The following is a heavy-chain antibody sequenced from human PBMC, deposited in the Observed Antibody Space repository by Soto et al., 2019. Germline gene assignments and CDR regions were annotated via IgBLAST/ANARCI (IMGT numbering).Heavy chain of an antibody. V-gene: IGHV3-23*01. CDR3: AKSPDIVVVVAASGTNWFDP. D-gene: IGHD2-15*01. CDR2: ISGSGGST. J-gene: IGHJ5*02. CDR1: GFTFSSYA. Sequence: GGSLRLSCAASGFTFSSYAMSWVRQAPGKGLEWVPAISGSGGSTYYADSVKGRFTISRDNSKNTLYLQMNSLRAEDTAVYYCAKSPDIVVVVAASGTNWFDPWGQGTLVTVSS.